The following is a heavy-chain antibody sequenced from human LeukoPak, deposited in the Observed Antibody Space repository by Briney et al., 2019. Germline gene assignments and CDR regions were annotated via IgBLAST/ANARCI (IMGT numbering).Heavy chain of an antibody. CDR3: AASKTGYSSGWYTYYIDY. CDR2: IWYDGSNK. J-gene: IGHJ4*02. Sequence: GGSLRLSCAASGFTFSSYGMHWVRQAPGKGLERVAVIWYDGSNKYYADSVKGRFTISRDNSKNTLYLQMNSLRAEDTAVYYCAASKTGYSSGWYTYYIDYWGQGTLVTVSS. CDR1: GFTFSSYG. V-gene: IGHV3-33*01. D-gene: IGHD6-19*01.